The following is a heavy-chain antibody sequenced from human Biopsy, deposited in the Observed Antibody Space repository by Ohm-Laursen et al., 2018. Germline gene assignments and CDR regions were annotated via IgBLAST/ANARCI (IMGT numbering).Heavy chain of an antibody. CDR1: GGDINNYY. J-gene: IGHJ3*01. CDR2: IYPGGST. V-gene: IGHV4-4*07. CDR3: ASVVLGPTNDAFDL. D-gene: IGHD3-22*01. Sequence: SHTLSLTCTVSGGDINNYYWIWIRPPAGKGLEWNGSIYPGGSTNYNPSPKSRVTMSLDTSKKQFSLRLRTFTAADTAMYYCASVVLGPTNDAFDLWGQGTMVVVSS.